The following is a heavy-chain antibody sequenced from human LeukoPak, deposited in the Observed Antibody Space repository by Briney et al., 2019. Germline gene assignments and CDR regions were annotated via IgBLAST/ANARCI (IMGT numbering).Heavy chain of an antibody. D-gene: IGHD2-15*01. Sequence: PGGSLRLSCAASGFTVSGDYMSWVRQAPGKGLEWVSVIYGAGSTYYAVSVKGRFTISRDNSKNTLYLQMNSLRVEDTAVYYCARAIQFGGYFDYWGQGTLVTVSP. V-gene: IGHV3-53*01. CDR1: GFTVSGDY. CDR3: ARAIQFGGYFDY. CDR2: IYGAGST. J-gene: IGHJ4*02.